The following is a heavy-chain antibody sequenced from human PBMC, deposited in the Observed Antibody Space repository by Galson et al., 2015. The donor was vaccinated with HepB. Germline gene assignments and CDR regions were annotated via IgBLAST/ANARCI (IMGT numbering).Heavy chain of an antibody. J-gene: IGHJ3*02. CDR3: ARPGFYDSSGPDAFDI. CDR2: IYPGDSDT. V-gene: IGHV5-51*01. CDR1: GYSFTSYW. Sequence: QSGAEVKKPGESLKISCKGSGYSFTSYWIGWVRQMPGKGLEWMGIIYPGDSDTRYSPSFQGQVTISADKSISTAYLQWSSLKASDTAMYYCARPGFYDSSGPDAFDIWGQGTMVTVSS. D-gene: IGHD3-22*01.